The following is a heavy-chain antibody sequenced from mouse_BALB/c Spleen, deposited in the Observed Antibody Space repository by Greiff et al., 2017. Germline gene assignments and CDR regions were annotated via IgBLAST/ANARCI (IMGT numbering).Heavy chain of an antibody. V-gene: IGHV8-12*01. CDR2: IYWDDDK. J-gene: IGHJ4*01. D-gene: IGHD2-12*01. Sequence: QVTLKESGPGILQPSQTLSLTCSFSGFSLSTSGMGVSWIRQPSGKGLEWLAHIYWDDDKRYNPSLKSRLTISKDTSSNQVFLKITSVDTADTATYYCARRGVLRLDAMDYWGQGTSVTVSS. CDR3: ARRGVLRLDAMDY. CDR1: GFSLSTSGMG.